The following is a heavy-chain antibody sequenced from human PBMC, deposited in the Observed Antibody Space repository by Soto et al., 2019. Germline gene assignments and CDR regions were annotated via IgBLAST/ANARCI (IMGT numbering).Heavy chain of an antibody. Sequence: AAVKVSCKASGYTFTSSGIRWVRQAPGQGHEWMGWISAYNGNTNYAQKLQGRVTMTTDTSTSTAYMELSSLRSEDTAVYYCARHDCISSCCYYYYSYGMDFWGQGTTVTVSS. D-gene: IGHD2-2*01. CDR1: GYTFTSSG. CDR3: ARHDCISSCCYYYYSYGMDF. J-gene: IGHJ6*02. V-gene: IGHV1-18*01. CDR2: ISAYNGNT.